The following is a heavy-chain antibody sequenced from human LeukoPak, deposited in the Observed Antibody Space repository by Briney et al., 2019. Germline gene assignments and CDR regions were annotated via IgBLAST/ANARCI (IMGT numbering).Heavy chain of an antibody. Sequence: PGGSLRLSCSASGFTFSNYAMHWVRQAPGKGLEYVSAISSNGDSTYYADSVKGRFIISRDKSKYSLSLHMSSLRAEDTAVYYCVKMASSYGANWFDPWGQGTLVTVSS. CDR2: ISSNGDST. V-gene: IGHV3-64D*09. D-gene: IGHD4/OR15-4a*01. CDR3: VKMASSYGANWFDP. CDR1: GFTFSNYA. J-gene: IGHJ5*02.